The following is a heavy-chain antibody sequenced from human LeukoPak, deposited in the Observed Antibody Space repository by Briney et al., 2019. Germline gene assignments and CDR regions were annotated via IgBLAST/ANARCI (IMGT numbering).Heavy chain of an antibody. V-gene: IGHV2-70*04. CDR1: GFSLSTSGMR. D-gene: IGHD2-21*02. J-gene: IGHJ4*02. CDR2: IDWDDDK. Sequence: SGPTLVNPTQTLTLTCTFSGFSLSTSGMRVSWIRQPPGKALEWLARIDWDDDKFYSTSLKTRLTISKDTSKNQVVLTMTNMDPVDTATYYCARTPYCGGACYVDYWGQGTLVTVSS. CDR3: ARTPYCGGACYVDY.